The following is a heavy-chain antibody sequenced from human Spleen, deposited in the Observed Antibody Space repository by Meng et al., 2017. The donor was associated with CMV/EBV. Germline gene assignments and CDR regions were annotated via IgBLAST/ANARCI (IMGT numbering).Heavy chain of an antibody. J-gene: IGHJ4*02. CDR3: ARPYRSGRIH. Sequence: SETLSLTCAVYGGSFSGYFWSWIRQPPGKGLEWIGDINHGGSTNYNPSLKSRVTISLDTSKNQFSLKLSSVTAADTAVYYCARPYRSGRIHWGRGTLVTVSS. V-gene: IGHV4-34*01. CDR2: INHGGST. CDR1: GGSFSGYF. D-gene: IGHD3-3*01.